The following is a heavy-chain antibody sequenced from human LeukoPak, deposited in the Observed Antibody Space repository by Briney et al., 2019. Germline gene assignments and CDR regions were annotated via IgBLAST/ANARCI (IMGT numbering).Heavy chain of an antibody. CDR3: ARDLEYSSSWRPYYMDV. CDR2: IIPIFGSA. V-gene: IGHV1-69*06. Sequence: SVKVSCKASGGPFSSYAISWVRQAPGQGLEWMGGIIPIFGSANYAQKFQGRVTITADKSTSTAYMELRSLRSDDTAVYYCARDLEYSSSWRPYYMDVWGKGTTVTVSS. CDR1: GGPFSSYA. J-gene: IGHJ6*03. D-gene: IGHD6-13*01.